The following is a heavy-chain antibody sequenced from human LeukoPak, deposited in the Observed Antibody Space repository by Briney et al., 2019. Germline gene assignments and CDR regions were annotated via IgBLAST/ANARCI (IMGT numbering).Heavy chain of an antibody. V-gene: IGHV4-59*02. CDR2: MYNSEIT. J-gene: IGHJ4*02. CDR3: ATGHSSGWFDY. Sequence: SETLSLTCTVSRGSVSSAYWSWIRQPPGKRLEWIGYMYNSEITNYNPSLKSRVTMSLDMSKNQFSLDLASVSEADTAVYDCATGHSSGWFDYWGQGSLVIVSS. D-gene: IGHD6-19*01. CDR1: RGSVSSAY.